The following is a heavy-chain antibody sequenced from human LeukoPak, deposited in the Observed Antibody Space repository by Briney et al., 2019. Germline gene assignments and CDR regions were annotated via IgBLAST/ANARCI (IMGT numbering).Heavy chain of an antibody. J-gene: IGHJ6*03. CDR2: IIPIFGTA. CDR3: TRVEETATTAAIIRKYSYYYYYMDV. Sequence: SVKVSCKASGGTFSSYAISWVRQAPGQGLEWMGGIIPIFGTANYAQKFQGRDTITADKSTSTAYMELSSLRSEDTAVYYCTRVEETATTAAIIRKYSYYYYYMDVWGKGNTVTVSS. D-gene: IGHD4-11*01. CDR1: GGTFSSYA. V-gene: IGHV1-69*06.